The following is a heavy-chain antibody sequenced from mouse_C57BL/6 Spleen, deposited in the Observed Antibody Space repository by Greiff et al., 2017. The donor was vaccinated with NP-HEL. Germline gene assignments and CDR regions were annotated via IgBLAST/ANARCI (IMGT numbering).Heavy chain of an antibody. Sequence: QVQLQQSGAELMKPGASVKLSCKATGYTFTGYWIAWVKQRPGHGLEWIGEILPGSGSTYYTEKFKGKATVTADTSSNTAYMQLSSLTTEDSAIYYGARRGNYCAMDYWGQGTSVTVSS. CDR3: ARRGNYCAMDY. D-gene: IGHD2-1*01. J-gene: IGHJ4*01. V-gene: IGHV1-9*01. CDR2: ILPGSGST. CDR1: GYTFTGYW.